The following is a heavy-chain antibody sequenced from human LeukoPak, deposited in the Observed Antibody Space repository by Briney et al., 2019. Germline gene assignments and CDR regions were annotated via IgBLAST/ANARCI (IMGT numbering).Heavy chain of an antibody. CDR3: ARACSGGSCYLDY. CDR1: GGSFSGYY. CDR2: INHSGST. J-gene: IGHJ4*02. Sequence: SSETLSLTCAVYGGSFSGYYWSWIRQPPGKGLEWIGEINHSGSTNYNPSLKSRVTISVDTSKNQFSLKLSSVTAADTAVYYCARACSGGSCYLDYWGQGTLVTVSS. V-gene: IGHV4-34*01. D-gene: IGHD2-15*01.